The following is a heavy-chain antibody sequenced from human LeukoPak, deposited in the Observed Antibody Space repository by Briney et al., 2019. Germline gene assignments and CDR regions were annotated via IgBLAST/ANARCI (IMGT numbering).Heavy chain of an antibody. J-gene: IGHJ4*02. CDR3: ANDYCDWFLDY. CDR2: INSDGSST. V-gene: IGHV3-74*01. CDR1: GFTFNTYC. D-gene: IGHD3-9*01. Sequence: GGSLRLSCAASGFTFNTYCMQWLRQAPGKGLVWVTSINSDGSSTSYADSVKGRFTISRDNAKNTLYLQMNSLRAEDTAGYYCANDYCDWFLDYWGQGTLVTVSS.